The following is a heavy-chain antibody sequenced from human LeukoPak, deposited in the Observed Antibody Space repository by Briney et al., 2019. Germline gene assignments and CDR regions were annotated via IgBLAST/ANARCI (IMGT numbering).Heavy chain of an antibody. Sequence: SVTLSLPCTVSGGSIYSTTFYWGWIRQPPGKGQEWIGSMYYDGSTYHNPSLKSRVTISVDTSNNQFSLKLTSVTAADTAVYFCARRSDSGSDDGEDYFDYWGQGTLVTVSS. CDR2: MYYDGST. CDR3: ARRSDSGSDDGEDYFDY. J-gene: IGHJ4*02. V-gene: IGHV4-39*01. D-gene: IGHD1-26*01. CDR1: GGSIYSTTFY.